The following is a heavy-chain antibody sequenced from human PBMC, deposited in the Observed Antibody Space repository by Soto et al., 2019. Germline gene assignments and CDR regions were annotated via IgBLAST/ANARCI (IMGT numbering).Heavy chain of an antibody. CDR3: ASRAKGFDS. Sequence: QVQLVQSGAEVKKPGASVKVSCKASGDTFSSYAINWVRQAPGQGLEWMGGIIPIFGTANYAQRFQGRVTITADKPTSTAYMELSSLRSEDTAVYYCASRAKGFDSWGQGTLVTVSS. CDR2: IIPIFGTA. CDR1: GDTFSSYA. V-gene: IGHV1-69*06. J-gene: IGHJ4*02.